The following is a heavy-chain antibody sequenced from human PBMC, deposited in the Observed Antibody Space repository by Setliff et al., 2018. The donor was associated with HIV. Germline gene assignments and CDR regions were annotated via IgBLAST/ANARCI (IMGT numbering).Heavy chain of an antibody. V-gene: IGHV1-69*13. D-gene: IGHD5-18*01. J-gene: IGHJ6*02. CDR2: IIPNFGTA. CDR1: GGTFSSYA. Sequence: AASVKVSCKASGGTFSSYAISWVRQAPGQGLEWMGGIIPNFGTANYAQKFQGRVTITADESTSTAYMELSSLRSEDTAVYYCARPSDTAMVTVGYYYYGMDVWGQGTTVTVSS. CDR3: ARPSDTAMVTVGYYYYGMDV.